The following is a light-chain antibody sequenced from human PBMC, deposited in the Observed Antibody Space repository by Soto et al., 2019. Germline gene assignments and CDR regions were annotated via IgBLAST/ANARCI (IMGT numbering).Light chain of an antibody. Sequence: EIVLTQSPGTLSLPPGDRATLSCRASQTVEKNYLAWYQQKPGQAPRLLVDDASRRAAGIPDRFSGSGSGTDFTLTISRLEPEDFAVYYCQQCATSPRTFGQGTKVEVK. CDR2: DAS. J-gene: IGKJ1*01. CDR3: QQCATSPRT. V-gene: IGKV3-20*01. CDR1: QTVEKNY.